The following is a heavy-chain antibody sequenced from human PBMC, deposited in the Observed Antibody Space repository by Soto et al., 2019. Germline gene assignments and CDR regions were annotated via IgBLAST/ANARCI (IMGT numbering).Heavy chain of an antibody. CDR3: ARDTPPPRE. CDR1: GYTFTSYG. Sequence: QVQLVQSGAEVKKPGASVKVSCKASGYTFTSYGISWVRQAPGQGLDWMGWISAYNGNTNYAQKLQGRGTMTTDTHTSTAYMELRSLTSDYTAAYYWARDTPPPREWRQGTLVTVSS. V-gene: IGHV1-18*01. J-gene: IGHJ4*02. CDR2: ISAYNGNT.